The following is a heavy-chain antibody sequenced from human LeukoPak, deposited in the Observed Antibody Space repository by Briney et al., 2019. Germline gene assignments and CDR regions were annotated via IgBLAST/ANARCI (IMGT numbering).Heavy chain of an antibody. V-gene: IGHV4-30-2*01. J-gene: IGHJ4*02. Sequence: SETLSLTCAVSGGSISSGGYSWSWIRQPPGKGLEWIGYIYHSGSTYYNPSLKSRVTISVDRSNNQFSLKLSSVTAADTAVYYCARTPVDTAMDNYFDYWGQGTLVTVSS. D-gene: IGHD5-18*01. CDR2: IYHSGST. CDR1: GGSISSGGYS. CDR3: ARTPVDTAMDNYFDY.